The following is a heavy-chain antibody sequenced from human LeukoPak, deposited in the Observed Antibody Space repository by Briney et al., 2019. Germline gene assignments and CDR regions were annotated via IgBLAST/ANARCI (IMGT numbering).Heavy chain of an antibody. J-gene: IGHJ4*02. CDR1: GFTFDHYA. V-gene: IGHV3-9*01. CDR3: VKDREEVVIRYYFDF. CDR2: INWSRTTM. D-gene: IGHD3-22*01. Sequence: GGSLTLSCAASGFTFDHYAMHWVRQIPGKGLEWVAGINWSRTTMDYADSVKGRFTISRDINSLYLRMKSLRTEDTGLYFCVKDREEVVIRYYFDFWGQGTQVTVSS.